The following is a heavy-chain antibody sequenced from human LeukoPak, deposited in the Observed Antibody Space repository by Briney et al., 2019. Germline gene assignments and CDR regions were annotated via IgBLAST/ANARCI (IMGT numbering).Heavy chain of an antibody. J-gene: IGHJ6*02. CDR1: GFTISSYG. CDR3: AKDVRGYSGYDWEYYYYYYGMDV. D-gene: IGHD5-12*01. Sequence: GGSPRLSCAASGFTISSYGMHWVRQAPGKGLEWVAVISYDGSNKYYADSVKGRYTISRDNSKNTLYLQMNSLRAEDTAVYYCAKDVRGYSGYDWEYYYYYYGMDVWGQGTTVTVSS. V-gene: IGHV3-30*18. CDR2: ISYDGSNK.